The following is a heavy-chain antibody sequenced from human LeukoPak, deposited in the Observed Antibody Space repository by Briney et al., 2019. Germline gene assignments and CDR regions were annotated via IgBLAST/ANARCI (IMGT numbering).Heavy chain of an antibody. V-gene: IGHV3-7*01. CDR1: GFTFSSCE. Sequence: GGSLRLSCAASGFTFSSCEMNWVRQAPGKGLEWVANINQDESEKSYVDSVRGRFTISRDNAKNAVYLQMHSLRAEDTSVYYCARVASGSYYNGLLDYWGQGTLVTVSS. CDR2: INQDESEK. J-gene: IGHJ4*02. CDR3: ARVASGSYYNGLLDY. D-gene: IGHD3-10*01.